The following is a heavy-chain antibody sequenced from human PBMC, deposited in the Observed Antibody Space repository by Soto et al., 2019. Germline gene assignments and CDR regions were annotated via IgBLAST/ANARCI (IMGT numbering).Heavy chain of an antibody. J-gene: IGHJ5*02. D-gene: IGHD3-10*01. CDR3: ARVLRGVVNWFDP. V-gene: IGHV1-18*01. Sequence: HLVQSGPEVKKPGASVTVSCKTSGDTFSNFGLSWVRQAPGQGLEWMGWIATYNTNRNYAQKFQGRLTLTTDTSTSTAYMELKSLGYDDTAVYYCARVLRGVVNWFDPWGQGTLVTVSS. CDR1: GDTFSNFG. CDR2: IATYNTNR.